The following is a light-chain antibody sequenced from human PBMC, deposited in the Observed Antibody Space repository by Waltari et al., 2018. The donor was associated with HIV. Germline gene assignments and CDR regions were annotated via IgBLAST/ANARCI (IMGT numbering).Light chain of an antibody. CDR1: NSNIGIYT. CDR2: DNN. CDR3: AAWDDRLDGPWV. J-gene: IGLJ3*02. Sequence: QSVLTQPPSASGAPGQTVTISCSGSNSNIGIYTVNWYQQFPGTAPKLLIYDNNQRPSWGPDRFSGSKSGTSASLAIRGVQSEDEADYYCAAWDDRLDGPWVFGGGTKLTVL. V-gene: IGLV1-44*01.